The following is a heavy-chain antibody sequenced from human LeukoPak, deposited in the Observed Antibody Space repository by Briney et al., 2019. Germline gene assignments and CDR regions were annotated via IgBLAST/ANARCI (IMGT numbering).Heavy chain of an antibody. V-gene: IGHV4-34*01. CDR1: GGSFSGYY. D-gene: IGHD2-2*01. CDR3: ARGLEKDIVVVPAED. J-gene: IGHJ4*02. Sequence: PSETLSLTCAVYGGSFSGYYWSWIRQPPGKGLEWIGEINHSGSTNYNPSLKSRVTISVDTSKNQFSLKLSSVTAADTAVYYCARGLEKDIVVVPAEDWGQGTLVTVSS. CDR2: INHSGST.